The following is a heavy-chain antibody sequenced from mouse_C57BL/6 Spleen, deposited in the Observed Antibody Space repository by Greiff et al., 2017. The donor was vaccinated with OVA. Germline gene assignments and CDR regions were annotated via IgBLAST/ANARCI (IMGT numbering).Heavy chain of an antibody. CDR3: TTRGGSPGLGAY. Sequence: EVQLQQSRAELVRPGASVKLSCTASGFNIKDDYMHWVTQRPEQGLEWIGWIDPENGDTAYASTFQGKATITADTSSNTAYLQLSILTSEDTAVYYCTTRGGSPGLGAYWGQGTLGTVSA. CDR1: GFNIKDDY. D-gene: IGHD1-1*01. J-gene: IGHJ3*01. CDR2: IDPENGDT. V-gene: IGHV14-4*01.